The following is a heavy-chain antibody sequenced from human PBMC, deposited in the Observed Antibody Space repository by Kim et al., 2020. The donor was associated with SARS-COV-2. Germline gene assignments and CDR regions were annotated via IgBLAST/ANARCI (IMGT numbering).Heavy chain of an antibody. CDR3: TRVHYRNSLPTDGMDV. Sequence: VKDRFTISRDDSKSIAYLQMNSLKTEDTAVYYCTRVHYRNSLPTDGMDVWGQGTTVTVSS. V-gene: IGHV3-49*02. D-gene: IGHD4-4*01. J-gene: IGHJ6*02.